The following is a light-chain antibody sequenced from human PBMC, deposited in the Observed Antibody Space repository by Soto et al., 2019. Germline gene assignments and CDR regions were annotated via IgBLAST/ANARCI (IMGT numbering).Light chain of an antibody. J-gene: IGLJ1*01. CDR3: CSYTTSNTRQIV. V-gene: IGLV2-14*03. Sequence: QSALTQPASVSGSPGQSITISCTGTSSDVGGYNYVSWYQHHPGKAPKLMIYDVSNRPSGVSNRCSGSKSGNTASLTISGLQPEDEADYYCCSYTTSNTRQIVFGTGTKLTVL. CDR1: SSDVGGYNY. CDR2: DVS.